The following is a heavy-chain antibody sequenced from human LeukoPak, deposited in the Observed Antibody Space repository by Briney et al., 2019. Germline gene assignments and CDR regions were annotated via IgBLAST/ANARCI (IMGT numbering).Heavy chain of an antibody. D-gene: IGHD2-15*01. V-gene: IGHV3-33*01. CDR2: IWYDGSNK. CDR1: GFTFSSYG. Sequence: PGRSLRLSCAASGFTFSSYGMHWVRQAPGKGLEWVAVIWYDGSNKYYADSVKGRFTISRDNSKNTLYLQMNSLRAEDTAVYYCARETPASSGTIDYWGQGTLVTVSS. J-gene: IGHJ4*02. CDR3: ARETPASSGTIDY.